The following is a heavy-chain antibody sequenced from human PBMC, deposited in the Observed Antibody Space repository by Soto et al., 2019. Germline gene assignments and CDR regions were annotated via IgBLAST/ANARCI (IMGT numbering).Heavy chain of an antibody. CDR3: AKPSADYYGSGSYYIFDY. J-gene: IGHJ4*02. CDR2: ISGSGGNT. CDR1: GFTFSSYA. D-gene: IGHD3-10*01. Sequence: GGSLRLSCAASGFTFSSYAMSWVRQAPGKGLEWVSAISGSGGNTYYADSVKGRFTISRDNSKNTLYLQMNSLRAEDTAVYYCAKPSADYYGSGSYYIFDYWGQGTLVTVSS. V-gene: IGHV3-23*01.